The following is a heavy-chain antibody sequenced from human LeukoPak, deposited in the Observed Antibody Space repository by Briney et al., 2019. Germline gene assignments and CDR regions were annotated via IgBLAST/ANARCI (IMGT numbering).Heavy chain of an antibody. V-gene: IGHV4-34*01. J-gene: IGHJ6*03. D-gene: IGHD3-3*01. Sequence: PSETLSLTCAVHGGSFSGYYWSWIRQPTGKGLEWIGEINHSGSTNYNPSLKSRVTISVDTSKNQSSLKLSSVTAADTAVYYCARGRYYDFWSGYPNYYYYMDVWGKGTTVTVSS. CDR2: INHSGST. CDR1: GGSFSGYY. CDR3: ARGRYYDFWSGYPNYYYYMDV.